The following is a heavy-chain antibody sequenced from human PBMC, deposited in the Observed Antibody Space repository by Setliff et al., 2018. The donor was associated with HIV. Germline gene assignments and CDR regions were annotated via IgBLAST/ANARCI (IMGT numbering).Heavy chain of an antibody. CDR2: IAPNLRMP. D-gene: IGHD2-2*01. CDR3: ASAYCSSTSCYVRWGDGMDV. V-gene: IGHV1-69*10. CDR1: GYTFTSYD. J-gene: IGHJ6*02. Sequence: VKVSCKASGYTFTSYDINWVRQAPGQGLEWMGGIAPNLRMPNYIQKFKGRLTITTDESTSTAYMELSSMRSEDTAMYYCASAYCSSTSCYVRWGDGMDVWGQGTTVTVSS.